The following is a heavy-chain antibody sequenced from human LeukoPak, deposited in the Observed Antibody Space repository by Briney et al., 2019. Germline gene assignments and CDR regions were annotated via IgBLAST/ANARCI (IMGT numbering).Heavy chain of an antibody. CDR2: IDASGTDT. D-gene: IGHD1-14*01. V-gene: IGHV3-23*05. J-gene: IGHJ4*02. CDR3: ADYRKPQGLDY. Sequence: GGSLRLSRAVSEFPFNIYAMSWGCQAPGQGLEWVSAIDASGTDTYYTDSVKGRFTISKDNSKNTVYLQMDSLRAEDTAVYYCADYRKPQGLDYWGQGTLVTVSS. CDR1: EFPFNIYA.